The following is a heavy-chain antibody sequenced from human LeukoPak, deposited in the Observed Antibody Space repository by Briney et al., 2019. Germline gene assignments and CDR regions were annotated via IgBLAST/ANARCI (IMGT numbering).Heavy chain of an antibody. CDR1: GYRFTDYW. Sequence: GVPLQISFKGSGYRFTDYWIAWVRPLPGKTLEWMGIIYPDDSDIRYSPSFQGQVTFSADKSIRTAYLQWSSLKASDTAMYYCARPVEYGGNGWYFDLWGRGTLVTVSS. CDR2: IYPDDSDI. J-gene: IGHJ2*01. D-gene: IGHD4-23*01. V-gene: IGHV5-51*01. CDR3: ARPVEYGGNGWYFDL.